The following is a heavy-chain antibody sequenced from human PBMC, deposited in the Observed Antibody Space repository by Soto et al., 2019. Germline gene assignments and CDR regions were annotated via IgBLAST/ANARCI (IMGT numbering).Heavy chain of an antibody. V-gene: IGHV4-59*01. Sequence: SETLSLTCNVSGDFIGQYYWSWIRQPPGKELEWIGYIHYSANTNYNPSLKSRVTISVDTSKNQFSLKLSSVTAADTAVYYCARRGYFYGYNFFDHWGQGVLVTVSS. CDR3: ARRGYFYGYNFFDH. J-gene: IGHJ4*02. CDR2: IHYSANT. D-gene: IGHD5-18*01. CDR1: GDFIGQYY.